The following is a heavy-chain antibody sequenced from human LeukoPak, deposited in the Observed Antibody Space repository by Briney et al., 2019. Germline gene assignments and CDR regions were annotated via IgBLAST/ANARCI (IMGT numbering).Heavy chain of an antibody. J-gene: IGHJ4*02. D-gene: IGHD2-15*01. CDR1: GFTFSSYS. CDR2: ISSSSSTI. V-gene: IGHV3-48*04. Sequence: PGGSLRLSCAASGFTFSSYSMNWVRQAPGKGLEWVSYISSSSSTIYYADSVKGRFTISRDNAKNSLYLQMNSLRAEDTAVYYCARAAKIGYCSGGSCYLNYWGQGTLVTVSS. CDR3: ARAAKIGYCSGGSCYLNY.